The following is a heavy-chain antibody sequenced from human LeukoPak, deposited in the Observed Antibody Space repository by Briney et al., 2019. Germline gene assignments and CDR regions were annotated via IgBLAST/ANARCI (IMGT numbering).Heavy chain of an antibody. CDR3: ARSNRDAFDM. J-gene: IGHJ3*02. D-gene: IGHD2/OR15-2a*01. CDR2: ISSSGTTK. V-gene: IGHV3-48*03. CDR1: GFIFSSYE. Sequence: GGSLRLSCAASGFIFSSYEMNWVRQGPGKGLEWVSYISSSGTTKYYADSVKGRFTLSRDNAKKSLSLQMNSLRAEDTAIYYCARSNRDAFDMWGQGTVVTVSS.